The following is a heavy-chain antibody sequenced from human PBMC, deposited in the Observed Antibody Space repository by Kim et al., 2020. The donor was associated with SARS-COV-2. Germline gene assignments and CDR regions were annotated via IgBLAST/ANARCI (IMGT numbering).Heavy chain of an antibody. Sequence: YSDSGQGRFTISRDNSQNRLFLHMNSLGAEDTAIYYGARELVGTTDFDYWGQGTLVTVSS. D-gene: IGHD2-21*02. V-gene: IGHV3-30*13. J-gene: IGHJ4*02. CDR3: ARELVGTTDFDY.